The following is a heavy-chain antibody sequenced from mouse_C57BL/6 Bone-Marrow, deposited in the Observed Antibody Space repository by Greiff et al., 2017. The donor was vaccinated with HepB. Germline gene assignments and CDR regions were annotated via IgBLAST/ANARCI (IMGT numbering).Heavy chain of an antibody. Sequence: EVQVVESGGGLAKPGGSLKLSCAASGFTFSDYGMHWVRQAPEKGLEWVAYISSGSSTIYYADTVKGRFTISRDNAKNTLFLQMTSLRSEDTAMYYCATMIRYYFDYWGQGTTLTVSS. V-gene: IGHV5-17*01. CDR1: GFTFSDYG. J-gene: IGHJ2*01. CDR2: ISSGSSTI. CDR3: ATMIRYYFDY. D-gene: IGHD2-4*01.